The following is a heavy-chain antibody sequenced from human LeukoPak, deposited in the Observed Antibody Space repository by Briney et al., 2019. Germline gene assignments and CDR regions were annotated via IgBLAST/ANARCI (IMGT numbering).Heavy chain of an antibody. J-gene: IGHJ4*02. D-gene: IGHD1-26*01. CDR2: INPNSGGT. CDR1: GYTFTGYY. CDR3: AREEWEVGATAIDY. V-gene: IGHV1-2*02. Sequence: RASVKVSCKASGYTFTGYYMHWVRQAPGQGLEWMGWINPNSGGTNYAQKLQGRVTMTTDTSTSTAYMELRSLRSDDTAVYYCAREEWEVGATAIDYWGQGTLVTVSS.